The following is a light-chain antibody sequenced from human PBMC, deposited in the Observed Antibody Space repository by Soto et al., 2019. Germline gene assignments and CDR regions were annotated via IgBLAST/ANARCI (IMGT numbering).Light chain of an antibody. Sequence: IQLTQSPSSLSASVGDRVTITCRASQGVSTYLSLYQQKPGKAPKLLIYASSTLQGGVPSRFRGGGSGTAFTLTIISLQPEDSATYYCQQLNSYPFTFGPGTKVDL. J-gene: IGKJ3*01. CDR3: QQLNSYPFT. CDR2: ASS. V-gene: IGKV1-9*01. CDR1: QGVSTY.